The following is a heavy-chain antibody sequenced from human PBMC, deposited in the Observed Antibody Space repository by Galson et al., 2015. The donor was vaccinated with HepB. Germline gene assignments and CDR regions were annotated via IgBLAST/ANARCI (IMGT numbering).Heavy chain of an antibody. CDR2: IYPNDFET. J-gene: IGHJ4*01. CDR3: ARGYCSGKAGCGGFDR. CDR1: GYRFINNW. Sequence: QSGAEVKKPGESLRISCKGSGYRFINNWIGWVRQRPGKGLEWIGIIYPNDFETKYSPSFQGQVSFSVDTSLSTAYLQWSSLKASNAATYYCARGYCSGKAGCGGFDRWGHGTLVTVSS. V-gene: IGHV5-51*03. D-gene: IGHD2-15*01.